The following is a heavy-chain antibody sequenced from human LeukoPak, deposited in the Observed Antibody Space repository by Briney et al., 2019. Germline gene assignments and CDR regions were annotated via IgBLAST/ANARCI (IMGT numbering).Heavy chain of an antibody. V-gene: IGHV3-33*01. CDR3: ARDKAYGGKFRNYFDY. CDR1: GITFSSYG. D-gene: IGHD4-23*01. CDR2: IWYDGSNK. Sequence: GGSLRLSCAASGITFSSYGMHWVRQAPGKGLEWVAVIWYDGSNKYYADSVKGRFTISRDNSKNTLYLQMNSLRAEDTAVYYCARDKAYGGKFRNYFDYWGQGTLVTVSS. J-gene: IGHJ4*02.